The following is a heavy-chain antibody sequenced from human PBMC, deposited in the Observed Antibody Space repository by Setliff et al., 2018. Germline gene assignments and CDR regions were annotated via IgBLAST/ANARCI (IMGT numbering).Heavy chain of an antibody. Sequence: SETLSLTRAVYGGSFSTYYWSWIRQPPGKGLEWIGEINHSGSTNYNPSLKSRVTISVDTSKNQFSLKLSSVTAADTAVYYCAGCDYGSKSGKFDYWGQGTLVTVSS. CDR3: AGCDYGSKSGKFDY. D-gene: IGHD4-17*01. CDR1: GGSFSTYY. J-gene: IGHJ4*02. V-gene: IGHV4-34*01. CDR2: INHSGST.